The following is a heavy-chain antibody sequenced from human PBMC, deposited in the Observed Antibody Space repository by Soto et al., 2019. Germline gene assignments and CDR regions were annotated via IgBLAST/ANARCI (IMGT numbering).Heavy chain of an antibody. CDR1: GGSISSGDYY. J-gene: IGHJ6*02. D-gene: IGHD5-18*01. V-gene: IGHV4-30-4*01. Sequence: SETLSLTCTVSGGSISSGDYYWSWIRQPPGKGLEWIGYIYYSGSTYYNPSLKSRVTISVDTSKNQFSLKLSSVTAADTAVYYCARTRYSYGSFYYYYYGMDVWGQGTTVAVSS. CDR2: IYYSGST. CDR3: ARTRYSYGSFYYYYYGMDV.